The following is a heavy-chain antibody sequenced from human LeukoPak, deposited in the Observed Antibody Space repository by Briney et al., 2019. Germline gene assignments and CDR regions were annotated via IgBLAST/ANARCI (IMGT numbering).Heavy chain of an antibody. CDR3: ASSRQVDS. V-gene: IGHV3-30*04. CDR2: ISYDGSYK. Sequence: PGRSLRLSCAASGFTFSDYAMHWVRQAPGKGLEWVAVISYDGSYKYYADSVKGRFTISRDNSKNTLYVQVDSLRDEDTAVYYCASSRQVDSWGQGTLVTVSS. J-gene: IGHJ4*02. CDR1: GFTFSDYA.